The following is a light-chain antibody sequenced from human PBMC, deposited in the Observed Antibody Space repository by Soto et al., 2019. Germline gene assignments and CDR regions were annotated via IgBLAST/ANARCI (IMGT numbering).Light chain of an antibody. Sequence: QSALTQPASVSGSPGQSITISCTGTSSDVGSYNLVSWYQHHPGKAPKLMIYEDSKRPSGVSNRFSGSKSGNTASLTISGLQAEDEADYYCCSYAGSNNVFGTGTKLTVL. CDR3: CSYAGSNNV. J-gene: IGLJ1*01. CDR2: EDS. CDR1: SSDVGSYNL. V-gene: IGLV2-23*02.